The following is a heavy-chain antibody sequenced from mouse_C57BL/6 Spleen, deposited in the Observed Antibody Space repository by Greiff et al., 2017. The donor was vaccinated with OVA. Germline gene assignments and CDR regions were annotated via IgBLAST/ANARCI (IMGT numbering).Heavy chain of an antibody. CDR2: ISYDGSN. CDR3: ARDLRVPDY. CDR1: GYSITSGYY. D-gene: IGHD3-2*02. Sequence: VQLKQSGPGLVKPSQSLSLTCSVTGYSITSGYYWNWIRQFPGNKLEWMGYISYDGSNNYNPSLKNRISITRDTSKNQFFLKLNSVTTEDTATYYCARDLRVPDYWGQGTTLTVSS. J-gene: IGHJ2*01. V-gene: IGHV3-6*01.